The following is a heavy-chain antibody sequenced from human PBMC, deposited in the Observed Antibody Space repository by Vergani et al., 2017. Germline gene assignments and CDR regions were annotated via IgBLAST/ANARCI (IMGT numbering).Heavy chain of an antibody. V-gene: IGHV3-48*01. J-gene: IGHJ6*02. CDR2: ISSSSSSI. CDR1: GFTFSSYN. Sequence: EVQLVESGGGLAQPGGSLRLSCAASGFTFSSYNMNWVRQAPGKGLEWLSYISSSSSSIYYEDSVKGRFTISRDNAKNSLNLQMNSLRAEDTAVYYCARGSTVTTLYFYYRIDVWGQGTTVTVSS. CDR3: ARGSTVTTLYFYYRIDV. D-gene: IGHD4-17*01.